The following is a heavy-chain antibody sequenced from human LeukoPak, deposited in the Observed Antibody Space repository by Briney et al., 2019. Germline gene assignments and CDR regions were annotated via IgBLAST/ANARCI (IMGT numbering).Heavy chain of an antibody. Sequence: PSETLSLTCTVSGGSISSYYWSWIRQPAGKGLEWIGEIYHSGSTNYNPSLKSRVTISVDKSKNQFSLKLSSVTAADTAVYYCAREVVDWNDDFLFDYWGQGTLVTVSS. D-gene: IGHD1-1*01. CDR3: AREVVDWNDDFLFDY. CDR2: IYHSGST. CDR1: GGSISSYY. J-gene: IGHJ4*02. V-gene: IGHV4-59*12.